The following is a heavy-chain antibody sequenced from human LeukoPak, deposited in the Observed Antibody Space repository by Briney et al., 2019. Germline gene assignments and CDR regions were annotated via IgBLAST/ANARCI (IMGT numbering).Heavy chain of an antibody. J-gene: IGHJ3*02. CDR2: VYYSGST. CDR1: GGSIGSSSYY. V-gene: IGHV4-39*07. D-gene: IGHD6-13*01. CDR3: ASDLIAAAVHDGFDI. Sequence: PSETLSLTCTVSGGSIGSSSYYWGWIRQPPGKGLEWIGSVYYSGSTYYNPSLKSRVTISVDTSKNQFSLKLSSVTAADTAVYYCASDLIAAAVHDGFDIWGQGTMVTVSS.